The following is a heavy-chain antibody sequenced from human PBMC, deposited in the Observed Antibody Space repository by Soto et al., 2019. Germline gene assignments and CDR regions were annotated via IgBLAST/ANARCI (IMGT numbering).Heavy chain of an antibody. D-gene: IGHD4-4*01. CDR2: IYHSGST. J-gene: IGHJ4*02. V-gene: IGHV4-30-2*01. CDR1: GGSISSGGYS. CDR3: ARGMTTVTTLDY. Sequence: QLQLQESGSGLVKPSQTLSLTCAVSGGSISSGGYSWSWIRQPPGKGLEWIGYIYHSGSTYYNPSLKSRAXLXVXXSKNQCSLKLSSVTAADTAVYYCARGMTTVTTLDYWGQGTLVTVSS.